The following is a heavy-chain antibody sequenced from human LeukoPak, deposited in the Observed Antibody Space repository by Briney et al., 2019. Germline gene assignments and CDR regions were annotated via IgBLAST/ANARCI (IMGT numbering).Heavy chain of an antibody. J-gene: IGHJ4*02. CDR3: ASITMVRGVIIRDY. CDR1: GYTFTSFG. CDR2: IIPILGIA. V-gene: IGHV1-69*04. Sequence: SVKVSCKASGYTFTSFGISWVRQAPGQGLEWMGRIIPILGIANYAQKFQGRVTITADKSTSTAFMELSSLRSEDTAVYYCASITMVRGVIIRDYWGQGTLVTVSS. D-gene: IGHD3-10*01.